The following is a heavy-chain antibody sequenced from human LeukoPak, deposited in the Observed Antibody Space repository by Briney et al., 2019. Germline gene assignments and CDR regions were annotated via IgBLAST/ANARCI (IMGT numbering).Heavy chain of an antibody. Sequence: GGSLRLSCAASGFTFSNAWMSWVRQAPGKGLEWVGRIKSKTDGGTTDYAAPVKGRFTISRDDSKNTLYLQMNSLKTEGTAVYYCTTGNSCGYNFDYWGQGTLVTVSS. V-gene: IGHV3-15*01. J-gene: IGHJ4*02. CDR1: GFTFSNAW. CDR2: IKSKTDGGTT. D-gene: IGHD5-18*01. CDR3: TTGNSCGYNFDY.